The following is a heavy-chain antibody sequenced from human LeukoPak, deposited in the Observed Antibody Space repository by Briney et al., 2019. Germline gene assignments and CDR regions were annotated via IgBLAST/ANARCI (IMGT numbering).Heavy chain of an antibody. Sequence: GGSLILSCAASGFTSSSYAMRWVRQAPGKGLELVSAISGSGRSTYYADSVKGRFTISRDNSKNTLYLQMNSLRAEDTAVYYCAKNVRALRFLEWAYYFDYWGQGTLVTVSS. J-gene: IGHJ4*02. V-gene: IGHV3-23*01. CDR3: AKNVRALRFLEWAYYFDY. CDR1: GFTSSSYA. CDR2: ISGSGRST. D-gene: IGHD3-3*01.